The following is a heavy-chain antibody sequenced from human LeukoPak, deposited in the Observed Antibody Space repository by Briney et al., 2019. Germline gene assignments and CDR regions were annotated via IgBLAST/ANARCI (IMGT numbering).Heavy chain of an antibody. Sequence: GGSLRLSCAASGFTFSSYWMSWVRQAPGKGLEWVSSISSSSSYIYYADSVKGRFTISRDNAKNSLYLQMNSLRAEDTAVYYCARDYGDYYEGGYWGQGTLVTVSS. D-gene: IGHD4-17*01. CDR2: ISSSSSYI. V-gene: IGHV3-21*01. CDR3: ARDYGDYYEGGY. CDR1: GFTFSSYW. J-gene: IGHJ4*02.